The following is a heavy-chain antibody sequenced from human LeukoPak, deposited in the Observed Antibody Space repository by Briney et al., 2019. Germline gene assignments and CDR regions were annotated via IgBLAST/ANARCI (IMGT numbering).Heavy chain of an antibody. CDR3: AKDTPTSGWPRVAFDI. J-gene: IGHJ3*02. CDR2: ISGSGGST. D-gene: IGHD6-19*01. CDR1: GFTFSSYA. V-gene: IGHV3-23*01. Sequence: PGGSLRLSCAASGFTFSSYAMSWVRQAPGKGLEWVSAISGSGGSTYYADSVKGRFTISRDNSKNTLYLQMNSLRAEDTAVYYCAKDTPTSGWPRVAFDIWGQGTVVTVSS.